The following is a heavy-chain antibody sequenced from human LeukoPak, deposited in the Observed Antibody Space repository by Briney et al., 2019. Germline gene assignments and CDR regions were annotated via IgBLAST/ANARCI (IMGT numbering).Heavy chain of an antibody. Sequence: SETLSLTCTVSGGSISSSSYYWGWIRQPPGKGLEWIGSIYYSGSTSYNPSLQSRVTISVDTSKNQFSLKLSSVTAADTAVYYCARVWYSSSDAFDIWGQGTMVTVSS. CDR1: GGSISSSSYY. CDR3: ARVWYSSSDAFDI. CDR2: IYYSGST. J-gene: IGHJ3*02. D-gene: IGHD6-6*01. V-gene: IGHV4-39*07.